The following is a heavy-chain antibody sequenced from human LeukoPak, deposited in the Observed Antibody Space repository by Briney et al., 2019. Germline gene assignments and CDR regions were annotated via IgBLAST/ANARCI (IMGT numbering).Heavy chain of an antibody. D-gene: IGHD3-22*01. CDR3: ARGGYYYDSSGYSDY. CDR1: GGTFSSYA. CDR2: IIPIFGTA. V-gene: IGHV1-69*05. Sequence: SVKVSCKASGGTFSSYAISWVRQAPGQGLEWMGRIIPIFGTANYAQKFQGRVTITTDESTSTAYMELSSLRSEDTAVFYCARGGYYYDSSGYSDYWGQGTLVTVSS. J-gene: IGHJ4*02.